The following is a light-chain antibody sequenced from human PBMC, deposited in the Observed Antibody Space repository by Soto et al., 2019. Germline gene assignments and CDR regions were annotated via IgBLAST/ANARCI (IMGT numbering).Light chain of an antibody. Sequence: DIQMTESPSTLSASVGDGVTITCRASQSISSWLAWYQQKPGKAPKLLIYDASSLESGVPSRFSGSGYGTEFTLTISNLQPEDFATYYCLQHNSFPRTFGQGTKVDI. CDR2: DAS. CDR3: LQHNSFPRT. J-gene: IGKJ1*01. V-gene: IGKV1-5*01. CDR1: QSISSW.